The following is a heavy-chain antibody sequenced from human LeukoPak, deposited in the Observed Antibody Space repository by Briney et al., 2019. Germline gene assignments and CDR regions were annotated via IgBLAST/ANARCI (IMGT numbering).Heavy chain of an antibody. CDR3: ARVTGYMIEDYFDS. Sequence: SETLSLTCSVSGYSISSGFYWGWIRQPPGKGLECIGSMFHSGSTYYNPSLKSRVTISVDTSKNQFSLKLSSVTAADTAVYYCARVTGYMIEDYFDSWGQGTLVTVSS. J-gene: IGHJ4*02. V-gene: IGHV4-38-2*02. D-gene: IGHD3-22*01. CDR1: GYSISSGFY. CDR2: MFHSGST.